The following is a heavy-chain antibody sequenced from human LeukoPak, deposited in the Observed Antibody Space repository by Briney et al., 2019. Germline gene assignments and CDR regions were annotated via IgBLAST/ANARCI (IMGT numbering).Heavy chain of an antibody. CDR2: ISSSGSTI. J-gene: IGHJ3*02. Sequence: GGSLRLSCAASGFTFSDYYMSWIRQAPGKGLEWVSYISSSGSTIYYADSVKGRFTISRDNAKNSLYLQMNSLRAEDTAVYYCASQRYNLYAFDIWGQGTMVTVPS. CDR3: ASQRYNLYAFDI. D-gene: IGHD5-24*01. V-gene: IGHV3-11*04. CDR1: GFTFSDYY.